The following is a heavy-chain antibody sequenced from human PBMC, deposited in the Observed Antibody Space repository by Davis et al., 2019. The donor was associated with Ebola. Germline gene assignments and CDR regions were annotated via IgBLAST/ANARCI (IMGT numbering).Heavy chain of an antibody. V-gene: IGHV5-51*01. CDR1: GYSFSNYW. CDR3: ARFAYYDSSDSYPNDAFDI. CDR2: IYPDDSNT. D-gene: IGHD3-22*01. Sequence: GESLKISCKGSGYSFSNYWIGWVRQLPGKGLEWMGIIYPDDSNTRYGPSFQGQVTISADKSIRTAYLQWSSLKASDTAMYYCARFAYYDSSDSYPNDAFDIWGQGTMVTISS. J-gene: IGHJ3*02.